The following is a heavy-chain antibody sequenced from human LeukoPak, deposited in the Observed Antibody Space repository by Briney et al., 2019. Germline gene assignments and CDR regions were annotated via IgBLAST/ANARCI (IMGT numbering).Heavy chain of an antibody. D-gene: IGHD3-22*01. CDR2: ISAYNGNT. Sequence: ASVKVSCKASGYTFTSYGISWVRQAPGQGLEWMGWISAYNGNTNYAQKLQGRVTMTTDTSTSTAYMELRSLRPDDTAVYYCARPRVDSSGYYVYYFDYWGQGTLVTVSS. V-gene: IGHV1-18*01. J-gene: IGHJ4*02. CDR3: ARPRVDSSGYYVYYFDY. CDR1: GYTFTSYG.